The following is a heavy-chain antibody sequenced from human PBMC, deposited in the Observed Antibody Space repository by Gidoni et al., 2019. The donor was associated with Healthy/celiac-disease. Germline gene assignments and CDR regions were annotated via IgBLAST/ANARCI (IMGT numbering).Heavy chain of an antibody. CDR2: ISGSGGST. Sequence: EVQLLESGGGLVQPGGSLRLSCAASGFTFSSYSMSWVRQAPGKGLEWVSAISGSGGSTYYADSVKGRFTISRDNSKNTLYLQMNSLRAEDTAVYYCAKGPQWLVSFFDYWGQGTLVTVSS. V-gene: IGHV3-23*01. CDR3: AKGPQWLVSFFDY. J-gene: IGHJ4*02. D-gene: IGHD6-19*01. CDR1: GFTFSSYS.